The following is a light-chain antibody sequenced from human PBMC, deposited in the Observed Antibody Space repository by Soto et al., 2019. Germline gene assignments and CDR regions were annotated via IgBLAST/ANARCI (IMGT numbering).Light chain of an antibody. CDR3: CSYAGSSTPVV. Sequence: QSALTQRASVSGSPGQSITISCTGTSVDVGSYNLVSWYQQHPGKAPKLMIYEGSKRPSGVSNRFSGSKSGNTASLTISGLQAEDEADYYCCSYAGSSTPVVFGVGTKVTVL. CDR2: EGS. J-gene: IGLJ2*01. CDR1: SVDVGSYNL. V-gene: IGLV2-23*01.